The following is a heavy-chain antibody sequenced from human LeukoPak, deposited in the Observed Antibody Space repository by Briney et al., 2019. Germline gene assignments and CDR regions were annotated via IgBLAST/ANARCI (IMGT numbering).Heavy chain of an antibody. D-gene: IGHD6-13*01. Sequence: SETLSLTCTVSGGSISSYYWSWIRQPPGKGLEWIGRFYTSGNTNYNPSLKSRVNMSVDMSKNQFSLKLSSVTAADTAVYYCAREGIAAGGRGLEYWGQGTLVTVSS. CDR2: FYTSGNT. J-gene: IGHJ4*02. CDR3: AREGIAAGGRGLEY. CDR1: GGSISSYY. V-gene: IGHV4-4*07.